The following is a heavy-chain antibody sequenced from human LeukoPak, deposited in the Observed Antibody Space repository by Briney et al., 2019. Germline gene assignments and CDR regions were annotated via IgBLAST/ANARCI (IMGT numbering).Heavy chain of an antibody. CDR2: INPNSGGT. CDR1: GYTFTGYY. J-gene: IGHJ5*02. V-gene: IGHV1-2*02. CDR3: ARRRGQQLGGFDP. Sequence: ASVKVSCKASGYTFTGYYMHWLRQAPGQGLEWMGWINPNSGGTNYAQKFQGRVTMTRDTSISTAYMELSRLRSDDTAVYYCARRRGQQLGGFDPWGQGTLVTVSS. D-gene: IGHD6-13*01.